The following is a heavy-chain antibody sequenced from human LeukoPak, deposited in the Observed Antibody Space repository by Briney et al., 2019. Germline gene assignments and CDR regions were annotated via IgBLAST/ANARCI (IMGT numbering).Heavy chain of an antibody. CDR2: ISAYNGNT. Sequence: ASVKVSCKASGYTFTSYGISWVRQAPGQGPEWMGWISAYNGNTNYAQKLQGRVTMTTDTSTSTAYMELRSLRSDDTAVYYCARDFGWLSLDDAFDIWGQGTMVTVSS. CDR3: ARDFGWLSLDDAFDI. V-gene: IGHV1-18*01. D-gene: IGHD3-9*01. CDR1: GYTFTSYG. J-gene: IGHJ3*02.